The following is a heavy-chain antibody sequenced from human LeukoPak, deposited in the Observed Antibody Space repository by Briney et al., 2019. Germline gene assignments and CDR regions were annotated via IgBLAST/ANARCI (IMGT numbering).Heavy chain of an antibody. CDR3: ARWYSSGWAFDY. Sequence: SETLSLTCTVSGGTISSYYWNWIRQPPGKGLEWIGYIHYSGSTKYNPSLKSRVTILVDTSKNQFSLKLSSVTAADTAVYYCARWYSSGWAFDYWGQGTLVTVSS. CDR1: GGTISSYY. V-gene: IGHV4-59*08. J-gene: IGHJ4*02. D-gene: IGHD6-19*01. CDR2: IHYSGST.